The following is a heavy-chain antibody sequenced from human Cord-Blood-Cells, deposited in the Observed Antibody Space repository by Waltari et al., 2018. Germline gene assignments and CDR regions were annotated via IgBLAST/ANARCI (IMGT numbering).Heavy chain of an antibody. CDR3: AREGVVGGGFDY. Sequence: EVQLLESGGGLVQPGGTLRLSCAASGFTFGSYWMRWVRQAPGKGLEWVANIEQDGSEKYYVDSVKGRFTISRDNAKNLLYLQMNSLRAEDTAVYYCAREGVVGGGFDYWGQGTLVTVSS. CDR1: GFTFGSYW. J-gene: IGHJ4*02. D-gene: IGHD3-16*01. V-gene: IGHV3-7*01. CDR2: IEQDGSEK.